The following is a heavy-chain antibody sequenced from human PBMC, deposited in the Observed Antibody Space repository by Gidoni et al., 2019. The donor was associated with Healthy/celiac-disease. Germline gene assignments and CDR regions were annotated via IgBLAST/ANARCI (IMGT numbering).Heavy chain of an antibody. CDR2: IRNDGSNK. V-gene: IGHV3-33*01. J-gene: IGHJ4*02. CDR3: ARIYCSGGSCYSQEGFDY. Sequence: QVQLFASGGGVVQPGRSLILSCAASGFTFSSYGMHWVRQAPGKGLEWVAVIRNDGSNKYYADSVKGRFNISRENSKNKLYLQMNSLRAEDTAVYYCARIYCSGGSCYSQEGFDYWGQGTLVTVSS. D-gene: IGHD2-15*01. CDR1: GFTFSSYG.